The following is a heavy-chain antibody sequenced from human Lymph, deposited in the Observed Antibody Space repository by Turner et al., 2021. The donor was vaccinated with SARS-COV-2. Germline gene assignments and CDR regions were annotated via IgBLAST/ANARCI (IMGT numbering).Heavy chain of an antibody. CDR2: IYSGGST. Sequence: EVQLVETGGGVIQPGGSLILSCAASGFTVSSNSLTWVRQAPGKGLEWVSLIYSGGSTYYADSVKGRFTISRDNSKNTLYLQMNSLRAEDTAIYYCARDLQLYGMDVWGQGTTVTVSS. CDR3: ARDLQLYGMDV. CDR1: GFTVSSNS. D-gene: IGHD1-1*01. V-gene: IGHV3-53*02. J-gene: IGHJ6*02.